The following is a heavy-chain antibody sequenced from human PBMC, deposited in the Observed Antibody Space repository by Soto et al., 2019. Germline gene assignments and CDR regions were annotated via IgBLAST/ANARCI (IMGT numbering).Heavy chain of an antibody. D-gene: IGHD6-13*01. V-gene: IGHV3-30*18. CDR3: AKDLDGSSSWYGGWWFDP. CDR1: GFTFSSYG. J-gene: IGHJ5*02. Sequence: VQLVESGGGVVQPGRSLRLSCAASGFTFSSYGMHWVRQAPGKGLEWVAVISYDGSNKYYADSVKGRFTISRDNSKNTLYLQMNSLRAEDTAVYYCAKDLDGSSSWYGGWWFDPWGQGTLVTVSS. CDR2: ISYDGSNK.